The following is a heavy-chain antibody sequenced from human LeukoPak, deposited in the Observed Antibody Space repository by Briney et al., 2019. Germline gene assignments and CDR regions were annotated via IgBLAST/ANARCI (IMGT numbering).Heavy chain of an antibody. CDR3: ARGHYGLDH. Sequence: PGGSLRLSCAASGFKSSDYYMSWIRQAPGKGLEWVSYIDTSGYSIYYADSVKGRFTISRDNARNSVYLQMNSLRADDTAVYYCARGHYGLDHWGQGTLVTVSS. CDR1: GFKSSDYY. D-gene: IGHD3-16*01. V-gene: IGHV3-11*01. J-gene: IGHJ4*02. CDR2: IDTSGYSI.